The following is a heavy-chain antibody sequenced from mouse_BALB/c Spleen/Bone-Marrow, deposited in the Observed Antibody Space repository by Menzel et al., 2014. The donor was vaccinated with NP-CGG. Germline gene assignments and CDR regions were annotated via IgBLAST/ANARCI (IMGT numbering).Heavy chain of an antibody. CDR1: GYAFSNNW. D-gene: IGHD1-1*01. CDR2: IYPGDGDT. J-gene: IGHJ4*01. V-gene: IGHV1-80*01. Sequence: QLQQSGAEMVRPGSSVKISCKASGYAFSNNWMNWMKQRPGQGLEWIGQIYPGDGDTNYNGKFKGKATLTADKSSSIAYMQLSSLTSEDSAVYFCHYFGSDYYVMDYWGQGTSVTVSS. CDR3: HYFGSDYYVMDY.